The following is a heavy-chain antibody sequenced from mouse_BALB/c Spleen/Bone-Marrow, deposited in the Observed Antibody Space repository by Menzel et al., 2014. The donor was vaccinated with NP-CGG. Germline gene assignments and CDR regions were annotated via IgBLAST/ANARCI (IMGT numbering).Heavy chain of an antibody. V-gene: IGHV1S135*01. CDR2: FDPYNGGT. CDR1: GYAFTSYD. CDR3: ARGLRAY. J-gene: IGHJ3*01. Sequence: EVQRVESGPELVKPGTSVKVSCKASGYAFTSYDIYWVKQSHGKSLEWIGYFDPYNGGTDYNQKFKGKATLTVDKSSSTAYMHLNSLTSEDSAVYYCARGLRAYWGQGTLVTVSA.